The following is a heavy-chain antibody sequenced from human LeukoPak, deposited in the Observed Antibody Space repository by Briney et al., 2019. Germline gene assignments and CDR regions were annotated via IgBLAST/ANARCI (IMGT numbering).Heavy chain of an antibody. D-gene: IGHD2/OR15-2a*01. CDR1: GFTLRNHG. V-gene: IGHV3-33*08. CDR2: VSHDGSAK. J-gene: IGHJ6*02. CDR3: ARDTFYRNGYYGMAV. Sequence: GGSLRLSCAASGFTLRNHGMNWVRQAPGKGLEWVAVVSHDGSAKFYADSVKGRFTISRDNPNNILYLQMNRLRAEDTAVYYCARDTFYRNGYYGMAVWGQGTTVTVSS.